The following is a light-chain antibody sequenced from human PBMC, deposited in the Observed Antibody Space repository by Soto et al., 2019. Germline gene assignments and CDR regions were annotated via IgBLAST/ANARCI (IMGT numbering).Light chain of an antibody. CDR3: SSFTTTYTRV. V-gene: IGLV2-8*01. CDR2: EVS. CDR1: SSDVGRYDH. J-gene: IGLJ1*01. Sequence: QSALTQPPSASGSPGQSVTISCTGTSSDVGRYDHVSWYQQHPGKAPKLMIYEVSKRPSGAPDRFSGSKSGNTASLTISGLQADDDADYYCSSFTTTYTRVFGSGTKVTVL.